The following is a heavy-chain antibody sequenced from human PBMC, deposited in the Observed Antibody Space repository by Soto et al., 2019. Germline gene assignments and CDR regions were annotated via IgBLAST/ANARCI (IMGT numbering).Heavy chain of an antibody. CDR1: GFTFSSYA. J-gene: IGHJ6*02. CDR2: LSGSGGST. Sequence: GGSLRLSCAASGFTFSSYAMSWVRQAPGKGLEWVSGLSGSGGSTYYADSVKGRFTISRDNAKNSLYLQMNSLRAEDTAVYYCAKGRMVATIRGYYYYYYGMDVWGQGTTVTVSS. CDR3: AKGRMVATIRGYYYYYYGMDV. D-gene: IGHD5-12*01. V-gene: IGHV3-23*01.